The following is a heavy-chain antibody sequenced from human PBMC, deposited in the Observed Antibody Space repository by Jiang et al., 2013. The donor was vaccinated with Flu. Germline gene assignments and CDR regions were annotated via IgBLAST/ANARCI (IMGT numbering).Heavy chain of an antibody. CDR2: ISIVRTT. J-gene: IGHJ6*02. CDR1: GGSFSSYY. D-gene: IGHD2-15*01. V-gene: IGHV4-34*01. CDR3: ARASLPGYYYGVDV. Sequence: LLKPSETLSLTCAVYGGSFSSYYWSWIRQSPGKGLEWIGEISIVRTTNYNPSLKSRATVSIDTSKSQFSLTLNSVTVADTAVYYCARASLPGYYYGVDVWDQGAPVTVSS.